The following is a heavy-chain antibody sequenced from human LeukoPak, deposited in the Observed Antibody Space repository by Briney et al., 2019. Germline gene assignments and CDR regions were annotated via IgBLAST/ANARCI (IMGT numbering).Heavy chain of an antibody. Sequence: PSGTLSLTCTVSGGSISSSSYYWGWIRQPPGKGLEWIGSIYYSGSTYYNPSLKSRVTISVDTSKNQFSLKLSSVTAADTAVYYCARGRGEGRGISLVRGVRAPSYNWFDPWGHGTLVTVSS. V-gene: IGHV4-39*07. CDR1: GGSISSSSYY. D-gene: IGHD3-10*01. CDR2: IYYSGST. CDR3: ARGRGEGRGISLVRGVRAPSYNWFDP. J-gene: IGHJ5*02.